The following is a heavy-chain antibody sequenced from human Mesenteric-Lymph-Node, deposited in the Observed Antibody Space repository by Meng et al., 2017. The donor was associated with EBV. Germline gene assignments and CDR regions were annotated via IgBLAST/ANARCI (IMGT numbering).Heavy chain of an antibody. Sequence: VHLGESGGNLVKPGGSLRLSCSAAGLTLSSYWMHWVRQAPGKGLVWVSRINSDGSITTYADSVKGRFTISRDNAKNTLYLQMNSLRAEDTAVYYCTRAPATASAYWGQGTLVTVSS. CDR2: INSDGSIT. J-gene: IGHJ4*02. V-gene: IGHV3-74*02. D-gene: IGHD6-25*01. CDR1: GLTLSSYW. CDR3: TRAPATASAY.